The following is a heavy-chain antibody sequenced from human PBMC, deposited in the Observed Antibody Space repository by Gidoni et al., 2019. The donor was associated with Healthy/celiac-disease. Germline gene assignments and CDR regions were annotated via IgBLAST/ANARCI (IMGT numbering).Heavy chain of an antibody. D-gene: IGHD6-13*01. J-gene: IGHJ4*02. CDR3: ANLRGSSSWPPFDY. CDR1: GFTFSSYA. Sequence: EVQLLESGGGLVQPGGSLRLSCAASGFTFSSYAMGWVRQAPGKGLEWVSAIRGSGGSTYYADSVKGRFTISRDNSKNTLYLQMNSLRAEDTAVYYCANLRGSSSWPPFDYWGQGTLVTVSS. V-gene: IGHV3-23*01. CDR2: IRGSGGST.